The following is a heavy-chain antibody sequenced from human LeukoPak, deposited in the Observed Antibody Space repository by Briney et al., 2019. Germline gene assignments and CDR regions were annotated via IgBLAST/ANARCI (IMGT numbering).Heavy chain of an antibody. CDR3: AKSDYYDSSGYYYGSDY. CDR1: GFTFSSYA. D-gene: IGHD3-22*01. V-gene: IGHV3-23*01. CDR2: ISGSGGST. Sequence: GASLRLSCAASGFTFSSYAMSWVRQAPGKGLEWVSAISGSGGSTYYADSVKGRFTISRDNSKNTLYVQMNSLRAEDTAVYYCAKSDYYDSSGYYYGSDYWGQGTLVTVSS. J-gene: IGHJ4*02.